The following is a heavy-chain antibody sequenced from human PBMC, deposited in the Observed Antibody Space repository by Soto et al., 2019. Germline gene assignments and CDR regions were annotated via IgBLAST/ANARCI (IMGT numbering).Heavy chain of an antibody. V-gene: IGHV3-23*01. CDR3: AKDTLVRGVIGYFDY. D-gene: IGHD3-10*01. CDR2: ISGSGGST. J-gene: IGHJ4*02. Sequence: PGGSLRLSCAASGFTFSSYAMSWVRQAPGKGLEWVSAISGSGGSTYYADSVKGRFTISRDNSKNTLYLQMNSLRAEDTAVYYCAKDTLVRGVIGYFDYWGQGTLVTVSS. CDR1: GFTFSSYA.